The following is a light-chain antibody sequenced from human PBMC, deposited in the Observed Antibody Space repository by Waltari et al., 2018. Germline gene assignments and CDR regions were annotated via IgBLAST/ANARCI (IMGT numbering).Light chain of an antibody. CDR3: QQYHSLPFT. Sequence: DIQMTQSPFTLSASVGDRVNITCRASQSINTWLAWYQQKPGKAPKVLIYKASNLESGVPSKFSGRGSGTESTLTISSLQPDDFAIYYCQQYHSLPFTFGPGTKVDVK. J-gene: IGKJ3*01. CDR1: QSINTW. CDR2: KAS. V-gene: IGKV1-5*03.